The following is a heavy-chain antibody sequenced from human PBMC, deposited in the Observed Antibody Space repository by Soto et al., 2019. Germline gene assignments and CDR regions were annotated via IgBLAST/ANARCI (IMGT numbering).Heavy chain of an antibody. CDR3: ARDTAVAGWFDP. CDR2: IIPILGIA. CDR1: GGTFSSYT. D-gene: IGHD6-19*01. J-gene: IGHJ5*02. Sequence: QVQLVQSGAEVKKPGSSVKVSCKASGGTFSSYTISWVRQAPGQGLEWMGRIIPILGIANYAQKFQGRVTITADKSTCTAYMELSSLRSEDTAVYYCARDTAVAGWFDPWGQGTLVTVSS. V-gene: IGHV1-69*08.